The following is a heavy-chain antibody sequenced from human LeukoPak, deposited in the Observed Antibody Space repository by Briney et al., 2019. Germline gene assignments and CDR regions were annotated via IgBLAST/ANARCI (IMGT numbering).Heavy chain of an antibody. J-gene: IGHJ5*02. V-gene: IGHV3-74*03. Sequence: PGGSLRLSCAASGFTFSSYWMHWVRQAPGKGLVWVSRINSDGSSPTYADSVKGRFTISRDNAKNTLYLRMNSLRVEDTAVYYCARDREVRGVIGWFDPWGQGTLVTVSS. CDR3: ARDREVRGVIGWFDP. CDR1: GFTFSSYW. CDR2: INSDGSSP. D-gene: IGHD3-10*01.